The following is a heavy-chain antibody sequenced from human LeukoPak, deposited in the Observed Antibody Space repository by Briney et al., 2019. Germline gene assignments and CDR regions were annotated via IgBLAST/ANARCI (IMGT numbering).Heavy chain of an antibody. Sequence: PSETLSLTCTVSGGSISSSSYYWSWIRQPPGKGLEWIGEINHSGSTNYNPSLKSRVTISVDTSKNQFSLKLSSVTAADTAVYYCARAYSGYADYWGQGTLVTVSS. CDR1: GGSISSSSYY. CDR2: INHSGST. J-gene: IGHJ4*02. V-gene: IGHV4-39*07. D-gene: IGHD5-12*01. CDR3: ARAYSGYADY.